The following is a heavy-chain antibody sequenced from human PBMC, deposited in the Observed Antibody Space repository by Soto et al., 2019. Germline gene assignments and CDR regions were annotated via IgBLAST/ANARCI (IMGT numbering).Heavy chain of an antibody. V-gene: IGHV1-69*13. CDR1: GCTFSSYA. CDR2: IIPIFGTA. CDR3: AREGYCSGGSCYRWNAFDI. Sequence: SVKVSCKASGCTFSSYAISWVRQAPGQGLEWMGGIIPIFGTANYAQKFQGRVTITADESTTTAYMELSSLRSEDTAVYDCAREGYCSGGSCYRWNAFDIWGQGTMVTV. J-gene: IGHJ3*02. D-gene: IGHD2-15*01.